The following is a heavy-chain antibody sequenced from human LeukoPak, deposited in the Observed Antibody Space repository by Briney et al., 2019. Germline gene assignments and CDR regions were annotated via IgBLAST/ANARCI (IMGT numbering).Heavy chain of an antibody. CDR2: IYYSGST. CDR3: ARLGGGSCFDY. D-gene: IGHD2-15*01. J-gene: IGHJ4*02. CDR1: GGSISSYY. V-gene: IGHV4-59*01. Sequence: PSETLSLTCTVSGGSISSYYWSWIRQPPGKGLEWIGYIYYSGSTNYNPSLKSRVTISVDTSKNQFSLKLSSVTAADTAVYYCARLGGGSCFDYWGQGTLVTVSS.